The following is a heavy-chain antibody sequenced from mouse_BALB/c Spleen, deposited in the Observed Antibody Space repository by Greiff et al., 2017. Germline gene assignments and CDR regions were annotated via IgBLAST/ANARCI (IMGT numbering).Heavy chain of an antibody. CDR3: ARRGTGYFDY. Sequence: QVQLQQSGAELVRPGVSVKISCKGSGYTFTDYAMHWVKQSHAKSLEWIGVISTYYGDASYNQKFKGKATMTVDKSSSTAYMELARLTSEDSAIYYCARRGTGYFDYWGQGTTLTVSS. CDR2: ISTYYGDA. V-gene: IGHV1S137*01. CDR1: GYTFTDYA. J-gene: IGHJ2*01.